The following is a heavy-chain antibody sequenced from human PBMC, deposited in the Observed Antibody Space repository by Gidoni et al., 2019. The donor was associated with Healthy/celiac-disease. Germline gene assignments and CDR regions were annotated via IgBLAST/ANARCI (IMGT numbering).Heavy chain of an antibody. J-gene: IGHJ6*02. CDR2: ISYDGRNK. CDR1: GFTFRSSA. D-gene: IGHD3-9*01. V-gene: IGHV3-30*01. CDR3: ARAGGILTGPYYYYYGMDV. Sequence: QVQLVASGGGVVQPGRSLRLFCAASGFTFRSSALYWGRQAPGKGLEWVEVISYDGRNKYYADTVKGRFTISRDNSKNTLYLQMNSLRAEDTAVYYCARAGGILTGPYYYYYGMDVWGQGTTVTVSS.